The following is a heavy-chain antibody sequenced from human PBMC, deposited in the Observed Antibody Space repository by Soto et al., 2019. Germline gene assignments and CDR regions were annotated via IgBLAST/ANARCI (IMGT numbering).Heavy chain of an antibody. CDR1: GGSISSYY. CDR2: IYTSGST. J-gene: IGHJ4*01. CDR3: ARQGRGYIAAAGYKFDY. V-gene: IGHV4-4*07. D-gene: IGHD6-13*01. Sequence: SETLSLTCTVSGGSISSYYWSWIRQPAGKGLEWIGRIYTSGSTNYNPSLKSRVTMSVDTSKNQFSLKLSSVTAADTAVYYCARQGRGYIAAAGYKFDYWGQGTLVTVSS.